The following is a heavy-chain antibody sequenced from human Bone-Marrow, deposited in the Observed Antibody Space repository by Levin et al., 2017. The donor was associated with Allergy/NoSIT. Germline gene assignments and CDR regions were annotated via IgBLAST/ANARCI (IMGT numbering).Heavy chain of an antibody. CDR3: ARISLGDGYKFPYFFDF. D-gene: IGHD5-24*01. Sequence: GESLKISCKASGYDFSTYWIAWLRQTPGRGLEWMGIIYGGDSETRYSTSFQGHATFSAAKSISTSYLQRSHLRASDTAIYYCARISLGDGYKFPYFFDFWGQGTLVSVSS. J-gene: IGHJ4*02. V-gene: IGHV5-51*01. CDR1: GYDFSTYW. CDR2: IYGGDSET.